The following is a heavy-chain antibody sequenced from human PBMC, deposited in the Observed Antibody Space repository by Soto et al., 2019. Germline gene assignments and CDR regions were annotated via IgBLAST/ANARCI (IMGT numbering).Heavy chain of an antibody. V-gene: IGHV3-30-3*01. J-gene: IGHJ4*02. CDR1: AVTFSKYA. CDR2: NSSDGGDE. CDR3: GRGGGCCGYECYKGGFDY. D-gene: IGHD3-22*01. Sequence: QVQLVESGGGVVKPGRSLRLSCEASAVTFSKYAMHWVRQAPGRGLEWVAVNSSDGGDEHYADSVKGRFTISRDNSKDTVYLAMNSLRPEDTAVYYCGRGGGCCGYECYKGGFDYWGQGTLVTVSS.